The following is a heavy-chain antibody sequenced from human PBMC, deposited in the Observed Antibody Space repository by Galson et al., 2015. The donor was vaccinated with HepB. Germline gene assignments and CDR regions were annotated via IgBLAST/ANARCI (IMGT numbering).Heavy chain of an antibody. Sequence: QSGAEVKKPGESLKISCKGSGYSFTSYWIGWVRQMPGKGLEWMGIIYPGDSDTRYSPSFQGQVTISADKSISTAYLQWSSLKASDTAMYYCARLLMAARPRGYYYYMDVWGKGTTVTVSS. J-gene: IGHJ6*03. CDR1: GYSFTSYW. CDR3: ARLLMAARPRGYYYYMDV. D-gene: IGHD6-6*01. CDR2: IYPGDSDT. V-gene: IGHV5-51*01.